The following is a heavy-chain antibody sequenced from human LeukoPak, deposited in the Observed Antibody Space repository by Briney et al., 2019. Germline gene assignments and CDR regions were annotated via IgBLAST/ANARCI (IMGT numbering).Heavy chain of an antibody. CDR1: GFTFNNYA. V-gene: IGHV3-30-3*01. Sequence: PGGSLRLSCAASGFTFNNYAIRWVRQAPGKGLEWVAVISYDGSTKYYADSVKGRFTISRDNSKNTLCLQMNSLRAEDTAVYYCARDYGDYAVHWFDPWGQGTLVTVSS. CDR2: ISYDGSTK. CDR3: ARDYGDYAVHWFDP. D-gene: IGHD4-17*01. J-gene: IGHJ5*02.